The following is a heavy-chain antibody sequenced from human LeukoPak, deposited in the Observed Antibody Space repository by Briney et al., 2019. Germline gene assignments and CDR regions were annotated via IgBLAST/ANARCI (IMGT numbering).Heavy chain of an antibody. J-gene: IGHJ4*02. CDR1: GFTFSSYG. D-gene: IGHD3-10*01. Sequence: GGSLRLSCAASGFTFSSYGMHWVRQAPGKGLEWVAVISYDGSNKYYADSVKGRFTISRDNSKNTLYLQMNSLRAEDTAVYYCAKDQNYGFDYWGQGTLVTVSS. CDR2: ISYDGSNK. CDR3: AKDQNYGFDY. V-gene: IGHV3-30*18.